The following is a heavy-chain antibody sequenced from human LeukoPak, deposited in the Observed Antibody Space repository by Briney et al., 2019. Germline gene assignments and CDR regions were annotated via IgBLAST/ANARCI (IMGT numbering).Heavy chain of an antibody. CDR1: GGTFSSYA. CDR3: ARVLAGYCSSTSCYPGFVFDY. J-gene: IGHJ4*02. Sequence: ASVKVSCKASGGTFSSYAISWVRQAPGQGLEWMGGIIPIFGTANYAQKFQGGVTITTDESTSTAYMELSSLRSEDTAVYYCARVLAGYCSSTSCYPGFVFDYWGQGTLVTVSS. CDR2: IIPIFGTA. V-gene: IGHV1-69*05. D-gene: IGHD2-2*01.